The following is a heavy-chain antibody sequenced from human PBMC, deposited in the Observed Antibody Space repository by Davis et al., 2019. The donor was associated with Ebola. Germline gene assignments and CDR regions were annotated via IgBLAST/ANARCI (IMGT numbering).Heavy chain of an antibody. D-gene: IGHD1-1*01. CDR1: GFTFSNYA. Sequence: GESLKISCAASGFTFSNYAMHWIRQAPGKGLEWVAVISSDGSVKYDADSVKARFTISRDNSENTLYLQMNSLTPEDTAVYYCAKEGPGNFFDVWGRGTLVTVSS. J-gene: IGHJ2*01. CDR2: ISSDGSVK. V-gene: IGHV3-30-3*01. CDR3: AKEGPGNFFDV.